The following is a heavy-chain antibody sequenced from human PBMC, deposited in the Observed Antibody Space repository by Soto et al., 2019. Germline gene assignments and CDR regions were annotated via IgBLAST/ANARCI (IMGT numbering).Heavy chain of an antibody. J-gene: IGHJ4*02. CDR2: IYSSDYT. D-gene: IGHD3-10*01. CDR1: GFTFSNYW. V-gene: IGHV3-66*01. CDR3: KKSVGSSGSVRYFDY. Sequence: GGSLRLSCVASGFTFSNYWMHWVRQAPGKGMEWVSVIYSSDYTYYADSVKGRFSISSDNSKNMWYLNIKALRAESTAVYNCKKSVGSSGSVRYFDYWGEGAPVTVS.